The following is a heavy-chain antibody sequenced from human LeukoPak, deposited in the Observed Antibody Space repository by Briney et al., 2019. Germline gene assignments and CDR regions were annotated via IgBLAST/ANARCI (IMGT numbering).Heavy chain of an antibody. J-gene: IGHJ4*02. CDR3: ARDQGSSWYFPYYFDY. Sequence: GASVKVSCKASGYTFTSYYMHWVRQAPGQGLEWMGIINPSGGSTSYAQKFQGRVTMARDTSTSTVYMELSSLRSEDTAVYYCARDQGSSWYFPYYFDYWGQGTLVTVSP. D-gene: IGHD6-13*01. CDR1: GYTFTSYY. V-gene: IGHV1-46*01. CDR2: INPSGGST.